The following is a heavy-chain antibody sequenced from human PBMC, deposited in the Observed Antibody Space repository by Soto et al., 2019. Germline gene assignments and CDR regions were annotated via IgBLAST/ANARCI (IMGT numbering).Heavy chain of an antibody. V-gene: IGHV3-30*18. CDR2: ISYDGSNK. CDR3: AKAKYSSGWHLFDY. Sequence: GGSLRLSCSASGFTFSSYGMHWVRQAPGKGLEWVAVISYDGSNKYYADSVKGRFTISRDNSKNTLYLQMNSLRAEDTAVYYCAKAKYSSGWHLFDYWGQGTLVTVSS. CDR1: GFTFSSYG. J-gene: IGHJ4*02. D-gene: IGHD6-19*01.